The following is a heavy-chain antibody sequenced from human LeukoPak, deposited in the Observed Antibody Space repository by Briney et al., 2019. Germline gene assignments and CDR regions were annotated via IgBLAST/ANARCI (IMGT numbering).Heavy chain of an antibody. J-gene: IGHJ4*02. D-gene: IGHD6-13*01. CDR3: ASTYYSSYFDY. Sequence: SETLSLTCTVSGGSISSSSYYWGWIRQPPGKGLEWIGSIYYSGSTYYNPSLKSRVTISVDTPKNQFSPKLSSVTAADTAVYYCASTYYSSYFDYWGQGTLVTVSS. CDR2: IYYSGST. V-gene: IGHV4-39*01. CDR1: GGSISSSSYY.